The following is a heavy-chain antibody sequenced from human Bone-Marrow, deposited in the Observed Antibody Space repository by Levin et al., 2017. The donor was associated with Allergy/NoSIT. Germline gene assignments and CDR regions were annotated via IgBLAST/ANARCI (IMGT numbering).Heavy chain of an antibody. J-gene: IGHJ4*02. V-gene: IGHV3-15*01. CDR3: ATQFQW. CDR1: GFSLSNAW. D-gene: IGHD6-19*01. Sequence: SGGSLRLSCAASGFSLSNAWMNWVRQAPGKGLEWVGRITSKTDGAATDYAAPVKGSFTISRDDSTHTLYLQMNSLKVEDTAVYFCATQFQWWGQGTLVTVSS. CDR2: ITSKTDGAAT.